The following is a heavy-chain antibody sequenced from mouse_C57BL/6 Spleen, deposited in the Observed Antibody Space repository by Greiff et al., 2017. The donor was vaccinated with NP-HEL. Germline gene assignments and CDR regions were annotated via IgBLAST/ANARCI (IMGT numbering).Heavy chain of an antibody. CDR1: GYTFTDYE. CDR2: IDPETGGT. J-gene: IGHJ2*01. V-gene: IGHV1-15*01. Sequence: QVTLKESGAELVRPGASVTLSCKASGYTFTDYEMHWVKQTPVHGLEWIGAIDPETGGTAYNQKFKGKAILTADKSSSTAYMELRSLTSEDSAVYYCTRGFFATVVATPDYWGQGTTLTVSS. D-gene: IGHD1-1*01. CDR3: TRGFFATVVATPDY.